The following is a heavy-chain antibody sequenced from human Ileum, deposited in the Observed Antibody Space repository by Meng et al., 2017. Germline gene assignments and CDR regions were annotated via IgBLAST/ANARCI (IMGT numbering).Heavy chain of an antibody. V-gene: IGHV4-34*01. CDR3: ARTRRGSSGWYMGY. Sequence: QVDLQQWGPGMLKPSETLSLTCAVYGGSFSGYYWSWIRQPPGKGLEWIGEINHSGSTNYNPSLKSRVTISVDTSKNQFSLKLSSVTAADTAVYYCARTRRGSSGWYMGYWGQGTLVTVSS. D-gene: IGHD6-19*01. CDR2: INHSGST. CDR1: GGSFSGYY. J-gene: IGHJ4*02.